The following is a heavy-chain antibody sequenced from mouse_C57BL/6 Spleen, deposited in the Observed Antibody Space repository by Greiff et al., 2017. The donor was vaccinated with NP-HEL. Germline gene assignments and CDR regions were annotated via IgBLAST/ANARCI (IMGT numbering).Heavy chain of an antibody. CDR1: GYAFSSYW. CDR2: IYPGDGDT. V-gene: IGHV1-80*01. D-gene: IGHD1-1*01. CDR3: AKFYYYGSSEGAMDY. Sequence: VKLVESGAELVKPGASVKISCKASGYAFSSYWMNWVKQRPGKGLEWIGQIYPGDGDTNYNGKFKGKATLTADKSSSTAYMQLSSLTSEDSAVYFCAKFYYYGSSEGAMDYWGQGTSVTVSS. J-gene: IGHJ4*01.